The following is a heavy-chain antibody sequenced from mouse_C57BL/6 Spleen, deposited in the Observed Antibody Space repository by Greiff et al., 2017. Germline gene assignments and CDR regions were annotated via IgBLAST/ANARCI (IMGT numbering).Heavy chain of an antibody. J-gene: IGHJ2*01. Sequence: DVHLVESGGDLVKPGGSLKLSCAASGFTFSSYGMSWVRQPPEQRLEWVATICSGGSYTYYPDSVTGRFTISRDNANNTLYLQMCSLKSDDTAMYDCAERYDYALDYWGQGTTLTVSS. V-gene: IGHV5-6*01. D-gene: IGHD2-4*01. CDR2: ICSGGSYT. CDR1: GFTFSSYG. CDR3: AERYDYALDY.